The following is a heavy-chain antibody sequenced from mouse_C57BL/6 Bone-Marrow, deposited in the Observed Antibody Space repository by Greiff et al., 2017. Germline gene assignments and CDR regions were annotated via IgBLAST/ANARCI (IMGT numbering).Heavy chain of an antibody. Sequence: QVQLQQSGAELARPGASVKLSCKASGYTFTSSGISWVKQRTGQGLEWIGEIYPRSGNTYYNEKFKGKATLTADKSSSTAYMELRSLTSEDSAVYFCARRPYGSSLYYYAMDYWGQGTSVTVSS. D-gene: IGHD1-1*01. CDR3: ARRPYGSSLYYYAMDY. CDR1: GYTFTSSG. V-gene: IGHV1-81*01. J-gene: IGHJ4*01. CDR2: IYPRSGNT.